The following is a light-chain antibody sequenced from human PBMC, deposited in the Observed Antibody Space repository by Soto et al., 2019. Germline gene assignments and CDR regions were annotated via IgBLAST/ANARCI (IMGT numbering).Light chain of an antibody. CDR2: GAS. J-gene: IGKJ4*01. V-gene: IGKV3D-20*02. Sequence: IVLTQSPATVSLSPGERATLSCRASQSVSSPLAWFQQRPGQAPRLLIYGASSRATGIPDRFSGSGSGTDFTLTISRLEPEDFAVYYCQQRSNWLTFGGGTKVDIK. CDR3: QQRSNWLT. CDR1: QSVSSP.